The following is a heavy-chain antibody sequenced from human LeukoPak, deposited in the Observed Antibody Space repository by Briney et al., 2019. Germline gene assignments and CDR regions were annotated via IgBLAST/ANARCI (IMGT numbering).Heavy chain of an antibody. CDR2: IKSKTDGGTT. Sequence: GGSLRLSCAASGFTFSNAWMSWVRQAPGKGLEWVGRIKSKTDGGTTDYAVPVKGRFTISRDDSKNTLYLQMNSLKTEDTAVYYCTTEYYYDSSGYYNDYWGQGTLVTVSS. J-gene: IGHJ4*02. D-gene: IGHD3-22*01. CDR3: TTEYYYDSSGYYNDY. V-gene: IGHV3-15*01. CDR1: GFTFSNAW.